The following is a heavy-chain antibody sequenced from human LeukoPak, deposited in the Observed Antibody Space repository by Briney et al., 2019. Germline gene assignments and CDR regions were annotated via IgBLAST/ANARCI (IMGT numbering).Heavy chain of an antibody. V-gene: IGHV3-23*01. CDR2: ISGSGGST. CDR3: ARSPIGDFWSGYFSVSYYGMDV. D-gene: IGHD3-3*01. J-gene: IGHJ6*02. CDR1: GFTFSSYA. Sequence: GGSLRLSCAASGFTFSSYAMSWVRQAPGKGLEWVSAISGSGGSTYYADSVKGRFTISRDNSKNTLYLQMNSLRAEDTAVYYCARSPIGDFWSGYFSVSYYGMDVWGQGTTVTVSS.